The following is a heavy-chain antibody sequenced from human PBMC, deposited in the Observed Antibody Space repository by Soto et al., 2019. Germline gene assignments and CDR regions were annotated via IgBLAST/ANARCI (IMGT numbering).Heavy chain of an antibody. D-gene: IGHD1-26*01. CDR3: ARVGQVSASLYYFDF. CDR1: GFAFFSYS. Sequence: DVQLVESGGGVVQPGGSLRLSCAASGFAFFSYSMSWVRQAPGKGPEWVSFVSETARFTYSADSVKGRFTISRDNSNDTVYLEINSLRAEDTGVYFCARVGQVSASLYYFDFWGQGTLVTVSS. V-gene: IGHV3-23*04. J-gene: IGHJ4*02. CDR2: VSETARFT.